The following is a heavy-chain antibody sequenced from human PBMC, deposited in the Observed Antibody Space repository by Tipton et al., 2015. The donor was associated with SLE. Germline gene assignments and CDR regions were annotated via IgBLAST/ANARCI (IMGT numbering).Heavy chain of an antibody. D-gene: IGHD3-22*01. Sequence: TLSLTCTVSGGSINNYYWSWIRQSPGKGLEWIGYIYYDGRSDSNPSLKSRVTMLVDTSEKQFSLKLSSVTAADTAVYYCARDRHYDPFAFDTWGQGTMVAVSS. CDR2: IYYDGRS. V-gene: IGHV4-59*01. J-gene: IGHJ3*02. CDR3: ARDRHYDPFAFDT. CDR1: GGSINNYY.